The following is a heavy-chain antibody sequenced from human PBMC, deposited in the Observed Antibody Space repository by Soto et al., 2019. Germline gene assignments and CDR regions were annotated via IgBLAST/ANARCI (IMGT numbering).Heavy chain of an antibody. CDR1: GGTFSSYA. J-gene: IGHJ4*02. Sequence: SVKVSCKASGGTFSSYAISWVRQAPGQGLEWMGGIIPIFGTANYAQEFQGRVTITADESTSTAYMELSSLRSEDTTVYYCARDSSSWPYYFDYWGQGTLVTVSS. CDR3: ARDSSSWPYYFDY. CDR2: IIPIFGTA. V-gene: IGHV1-69*13. D-gene: IGHD6-13*01.